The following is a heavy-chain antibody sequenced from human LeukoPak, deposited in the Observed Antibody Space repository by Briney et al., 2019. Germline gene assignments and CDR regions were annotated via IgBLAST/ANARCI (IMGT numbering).Heavy chain of an antibody. CDR2: ILNDGSQE. Sequence: PGRSLRLSCAASGFTFSSYGMHWVRQAPGKGLEWVAVILNDGSQEKYADSVKGRFTISRDNSKNTLFLQMNSLRAEDTAVYYCARVDALGDNALDIWGQGTMVTVSS. CDR1: GFTFSSYG. V-gene: IGHV3-33*01. CDR3: ARVDALGDNALDI. D-gene: IGHD3-16*01. J-gene: IGHJ3*02.